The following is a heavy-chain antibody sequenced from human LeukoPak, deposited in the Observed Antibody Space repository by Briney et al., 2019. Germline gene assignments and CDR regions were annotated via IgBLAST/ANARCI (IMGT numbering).Heavy chain of an antibody. V-gene: IGHV4-59*01. CDR1: GGSISGSH. D-gene: IGHD2-21*02. CDR2: IHYTGIT. Sequence: PSETLSLTCFVSGGSISGSHWSWIRQSPGKGLEWIGYIHYTGITDYNPSLRSRVTLSIDLSKNQFPLRLSSVTAADTAVYYCARTGGDCSSGLCYYAMDVWGQGTTVTVS. CDR3: ARTGGDCSSGLCYYAMDV. J-gene: IGHJ6*02.